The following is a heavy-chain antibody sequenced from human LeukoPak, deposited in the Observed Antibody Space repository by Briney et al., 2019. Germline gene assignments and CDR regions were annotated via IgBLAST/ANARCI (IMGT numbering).Heavy chain of an antibody. J-gene: IGHJ4*02. Sequence: GASVKVSCKAFGYTFTDYYLYWGRQAPGHGLEWMGWINPKSGVTKYAQNSQGRVTMPRDTSISTAYMEVSRLRSDHTAAFHCERGLAMYSPDLDYWGQGTLVTVSS. CDR1: GYTFTDYY. CDR3: ERGLAMYSPDLDY. V-gene: IGHV1-2*02. CDR2: INPKSGVT. D-gene: IGHD1-26*01.